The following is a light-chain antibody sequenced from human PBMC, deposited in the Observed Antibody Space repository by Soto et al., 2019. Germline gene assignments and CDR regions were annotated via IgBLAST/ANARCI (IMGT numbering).Light chain of an antibody. CDR2: DAS. CDR1: QSLTSL. CDR3: QQYNSYSQT. J-gene: IGKJ1*01. Sequence: DIQMTQSPSTLSASVGDRVTITCRASQSLTSLLAWYQQKPGRAPKLLIYDASTLESGVPSRFSGSGSGTEFTLTISSLQTDDFATYYCQQYNSYSQTFGQGTKVDIK. V-gene: IGKV1-5*01.